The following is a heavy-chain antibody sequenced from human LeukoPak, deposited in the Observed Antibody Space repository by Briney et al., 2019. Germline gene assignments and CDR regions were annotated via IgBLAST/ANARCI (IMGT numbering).Heavy chain of an antibody. CDR2: IYYSGSI. D-gene: IGHD3-22*01. CDR1: GGSISRSSYY. J-gene: IGHJ4*02. V-gene: IGHV4-39*01. CDR3: ARLLYDGSGGYYYFDY. Sequence: KASETLSLTCTVSGGSISRSSYYWGWIRQPPGKGLEWIGSIYYSGSIYNNPSLKSRVTISVDTSKNQFSLKLSSVTAADTAVYYCARLLYDGSGGYYYFDYWGQGTLFTVSS.